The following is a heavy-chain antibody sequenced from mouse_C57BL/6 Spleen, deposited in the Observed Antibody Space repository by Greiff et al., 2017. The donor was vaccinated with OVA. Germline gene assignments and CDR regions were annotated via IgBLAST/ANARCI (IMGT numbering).Heavy chain of an antibody. CDR1: GFTFSDYG. V-gene: IGHV5-17*01. D-gene: IGHD3-1*01. CDR2: ISSGSRTI. Sequence: EVQVVESGGGLVKPGGSLKLSCAASGFTFSDYGMHWVRQAPEKGLEWVAYISSGSRTIYYADTVKGRFTISRDNAKNTLFLQMTSLRSEDTAMYYCARLGGDYWGQGTTLTVSS. CDR3: ARLGGDY. J-gene: IGHJ2*01.